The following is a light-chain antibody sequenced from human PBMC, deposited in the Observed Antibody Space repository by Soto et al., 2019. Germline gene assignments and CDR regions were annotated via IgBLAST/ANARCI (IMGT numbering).Light chain of an antibody. CDR1: QTVSNK. CDR2: ETS. J-gene: IGKJ1*01. V-gene: IGKV3-11*01. Sequence: EIVLTQSPATLSSSPGERATLSCRASQTVSNKLAWYQHKPGQAPRLLIYETSNRATGIPARFSGSGSGTDFTLTISSLEPEDFAIYYCHQRKSWPRTFGQGTKVDIK. CDR3: HQRKSWPRT.